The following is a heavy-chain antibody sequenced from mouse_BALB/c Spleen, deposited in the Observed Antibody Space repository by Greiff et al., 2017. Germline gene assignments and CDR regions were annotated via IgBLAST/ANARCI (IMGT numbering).Heavy chain of an antibody. J-gene: IGHJ4*01. V-gene: IGHV5-9-4*01. CDR2: ISSGGSYT. Sequence: EVHLVESGGGLVKPGGSLKLSCAASGFTFSSYAMSWVRQSPEKRLEWVAEISSGGSYTYYPDTVTGRFTISRDNAKNTLYLEMSSLRSEDTAMYYCARRGDVYAMDYWGQGTSVTVSS. CDR3: ARRGDVYAMDY. CDR1: GFTFSSYA.